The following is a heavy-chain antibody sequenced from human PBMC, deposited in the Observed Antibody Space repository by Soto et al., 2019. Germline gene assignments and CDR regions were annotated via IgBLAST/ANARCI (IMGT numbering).Heavy chain of an antibody. CDR1: GFTFSRYE. Sequence: LRLSCAASGFTFSRYEMNWVRQAPGKGLEWVSYISSSGSTKYYADSVKGRFTISRDNAKNSLYLQMNSLRVEDTAVYYCARVGDGYNLNYWGQGTLVTAPQ. D-gene: IGHD5-12*01. CDR3: ARVGDGYNLNY. V-gene: IGHV3-48*03. CDR2: ISSSGSTK. J-gene: IGHJ4*02.